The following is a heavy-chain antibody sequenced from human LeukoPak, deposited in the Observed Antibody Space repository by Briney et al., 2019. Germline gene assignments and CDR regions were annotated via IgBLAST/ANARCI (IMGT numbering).Heavy chain of an antibody. J-gene: IGHJ6*03. CDR1: GGSIRSGSYY. CDR2: IYTSGST. D-gene: IGHD6-13*01. CDR3: ARVVSSSWDYYYYMDV. V-gene: IGHV4-61*02. Sequence: PSETLSLTCTVSGGSIRSGSYYWSWIRQPAGKGLEWIGRIYTSGSTNYNPSLKSRVTISVDRSKNQFSLKLSSVTAADTAVYYCARVVSSSWDYYYYMDVWGKGTTVTISS.